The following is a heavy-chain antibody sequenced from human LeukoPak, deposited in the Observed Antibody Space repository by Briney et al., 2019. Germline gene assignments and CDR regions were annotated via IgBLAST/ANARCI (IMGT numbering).Heavy chain of an antibody. CDR3: ARDPSPGIAVAALHWYFDL. D-gene: IGHD6-19*01. Sequence: SETLSLTCTVSGGSISSSSYYWGWICQPPGKGLEWIGSIYYSGSTYYNPSLKSRVTISVDTSKNQFSLKLSSVTAADTAVYYCARDPSPGIAVAALHWYFDLWGRGTLITVSS. CDR1: GGSISSSSYY. CDR2: IYYSGST. J-gene: IGHJ2*01. V-gene: IGHV4-39*07.